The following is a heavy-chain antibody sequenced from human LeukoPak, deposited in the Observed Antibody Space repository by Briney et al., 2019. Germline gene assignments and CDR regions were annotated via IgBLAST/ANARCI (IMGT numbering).Heavy chain of an antibody. Sequence: ASVKVSCKASGYTFTSYGISWVRQAPGQGLEWMGWISAYNGNTNYAQKLQGRVTMTTDTSTSTAYMELRSLRSDDTAVYYCARDRPRYSGPKAHFDYWGQGTLVTVSS. CDR3: ARDRPRYSGPKAHFDY. V-gene: IGHV1-18*01. CDR2: ISAYNGNT. CDR1: GYTFTSYG. J-gene: IGHJ4*02. D-gene: IGHD5-12*01.